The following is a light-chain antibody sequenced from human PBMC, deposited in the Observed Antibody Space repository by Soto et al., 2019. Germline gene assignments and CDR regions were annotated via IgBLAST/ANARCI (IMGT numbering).Light chain of an antibody. Sequence: TQSPGTQSLSPGGRATLSCRASQNLSSGYLAWYQQKPGQAPRILIYAASSRATGIPDRFSGSGSGTDFSLTISRLEPEDFAVYYCQQYDTSPRTFGQGTKVDIK. CDR2: AAS. CDR3: QQYDTSPRT. CDR1: QNLSSGY. V-gene: IGKV3-20*01. J-gene: IGKJ1*01.